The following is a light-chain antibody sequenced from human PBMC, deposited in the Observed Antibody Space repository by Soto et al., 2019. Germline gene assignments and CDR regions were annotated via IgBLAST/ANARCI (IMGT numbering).Light chain of an antibody. Sequence: QSALTQPPSASGSPVQSVPISCTGTSSDVGGNNYVSWYQLPPGKAPKLMIYEVNMRPSGVPDRFSGSKSGNTASLTVSGLRAEDEADYYCSSYAGSNNYVFGTGT. CDR1: SSDVGGNNY. V-gene: IGLV2-8*01. CDR2: EVN. J-gene: IGLJ1*01. CDR3: SSYAGSNNYV.